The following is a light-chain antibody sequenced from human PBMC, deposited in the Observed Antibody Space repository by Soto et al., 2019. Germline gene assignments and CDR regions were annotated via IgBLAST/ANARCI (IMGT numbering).Light chain of an antibody. V-gene: IGKV3-20*01. CDR1: ESVNSSF. Sequence: VVLTQSPGTLSLSPGKRPPLSCRASESVNSSFLAWSQPQPGQAPRLLIDRTSNRVTGIPDRFSGSGSGTDFTLTISRLEPEDFAVYYCQQYGSSITFGQGTRLEIK. J-gene: IGKJ5*01. CDR2: RTS. CDR3: QQYGSSIT.